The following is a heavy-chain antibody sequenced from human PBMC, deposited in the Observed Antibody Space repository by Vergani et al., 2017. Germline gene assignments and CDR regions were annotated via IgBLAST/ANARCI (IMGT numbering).Heavy chain of an antibody. CDR1: GFTFSSYA. CDR2: ISGSGGST. CDR3: AKSGIVDYEFWSGYFPFDY. V-gene: IGHV3-23*01. Sequence: EVQLLESGGGLVQPGGSLRLSCAASGFTFSSYAMSWVRQAPGKGLEWVSAISGSGGSTYYADSVKGRFTISRDNSKNTLYLQMNSLRAEDTAVYYCAKSGIVDYEFWSGYFPFDYWGQGTLVTVSS. J-gene: IGHJ4*02. D-gene: IGHD3-3*01.